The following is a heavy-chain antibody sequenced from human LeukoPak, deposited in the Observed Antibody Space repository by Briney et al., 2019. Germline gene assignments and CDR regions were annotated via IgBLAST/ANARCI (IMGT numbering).Heavy chain of an antibody. D-gene: IGHD1-26*01. CDR2: MIPNSGST. Sequence: ASVKVSCKASGYTFTSYDINWVRQATGQGLEWMGWMIPNSGSTGYARKFQGRVTMTRNTSISTAYMELSSLRSEDTAVYYCAVRTGSYWFDPWGQGTLVTVSS. CDR1: GYTFTSYD. V-gene: IGHV1-8*01. J-gene: IGHJ5*02. CDR3: AVRTGSYWFDP.